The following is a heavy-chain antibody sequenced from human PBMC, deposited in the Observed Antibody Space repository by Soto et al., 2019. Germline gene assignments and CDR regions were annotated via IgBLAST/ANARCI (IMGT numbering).Heavy chain of an antibody. D-gene: IGHD3-22*01. Sequence: QVQLVQSGAEVKKPGSSVKVSCKASGGTFNSYAISWVRQAPGQGLEWMGGIIPIFGTANYAQKFQGRVTITADESTSTAYMELSSLRSEDTAVYYCARTHYYDSSGYLSGFDYWGQGTLVTVSS. J-gene: IGHJ4*02. V-gene: IGHV1-69*01. CDR1: GGTFNSYA. CDR3: ARTHYYDSSGYLSGFDY. CDR2: IIPIFGTA.